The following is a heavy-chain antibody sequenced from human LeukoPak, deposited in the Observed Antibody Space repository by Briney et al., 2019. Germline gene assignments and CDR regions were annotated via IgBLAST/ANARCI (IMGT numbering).Heavy chain of an antibody. CDR3: ARCPSTSCYNFDS. D-gene: IGHD2-2*02. J-gene: IGHJ4*02. V-gene: IGHV4-59*12. CDR1: GGSMDNFY. Sequence: SETLSLTCTVSGGSMDNFYWTWIRQPPGKGLEWIGYIYSSGSTNYNPSLQSRVTISVDTSKNQFSLKLNSVTAADTALYYCARCPSTSCYNFDSWGQGILVTVSS. CDR2: IYSSGST.